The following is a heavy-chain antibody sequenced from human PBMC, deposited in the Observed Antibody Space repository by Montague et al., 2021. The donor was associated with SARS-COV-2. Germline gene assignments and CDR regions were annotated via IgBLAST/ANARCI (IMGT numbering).Heavy chain of an antibody. Sequence: SETLSLTCAVYGGSFSGYYWSWIRQPPGKGLEWIGEISHSGSTKYSPSLKSRVTISVDKSKNQFSLKSTSVTAADTAIYYCARALSSSGWYGGYFDYWGQGSLVTVSS. CDR1: GGSFSGYY. J-gene: IGHJ4*02. CDR2: ISHSGST. CDR3: ARALSSSGWYGGYFDY. V-gene: IGHV4-34*01. D-gene: IGHD6-19*01.